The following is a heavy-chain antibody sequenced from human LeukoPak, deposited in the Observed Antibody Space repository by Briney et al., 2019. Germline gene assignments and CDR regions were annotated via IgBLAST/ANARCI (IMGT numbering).Heavy chain of an antibody. V-gene: IGHV3-23*01. CDR1: GFTFTSYA. D-gene: IGHD1-1*01. CDR3: AKPRAMTTGVGRYFDL. J-gene: IGHJ2*01. Sequence: GGSLRISCAASGFTFTSYAMSWIRQAPGKGVEWVSAISCGGEDTYYPDSVKGRFTISRDNSKNTLYLQMNSLRAEAPAIYYCAKPRAMTTGVGRYFDLWGRGTLVTVSS. CDR2: ISCGGEDT.